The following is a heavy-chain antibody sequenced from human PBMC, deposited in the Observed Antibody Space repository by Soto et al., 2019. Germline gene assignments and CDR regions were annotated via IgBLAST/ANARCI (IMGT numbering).Heavy chain of an antibody. CDR2: ISAYNGNT. J-gene: IGHJ4*02. D-gene: IGHD3-16*02. Sequence: QVQLVQSGAEVKKPGASVKVSCKASGYTFTSYGSSWVRQAPGQGLEWMGWISAYNGNTNYAQKLQGRVTMTTDTSTSTAYMELRSLRSDDTAVYYCARVGDDYIWGSYRPDVDYWGQGTLVTVSS. CDR3: ARVGDDYIWGSYRPDVDY. V-gene: IGHV1-18*01. CDR1: GYTFTSYG.